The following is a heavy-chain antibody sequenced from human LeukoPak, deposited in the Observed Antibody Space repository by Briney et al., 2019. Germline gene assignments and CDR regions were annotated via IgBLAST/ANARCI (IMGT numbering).Heavy chain of an antibody. CDR2: ISSGGGT. J-gene: IGHJ4*02. CDR1: GFTVSSNY. V-gene: IGHV3-66*01. CDR3: ARDLLGLLDY. Sequence: GGSLRLSCAASGFTVSSNYMSWVRQAPGEGLEWVSLISSGGGTYYADSVKDRFTISRDISKNTLYLHMNSLRVEDTAVYYYARDLLGLLDYWGQGTLVTVSS.